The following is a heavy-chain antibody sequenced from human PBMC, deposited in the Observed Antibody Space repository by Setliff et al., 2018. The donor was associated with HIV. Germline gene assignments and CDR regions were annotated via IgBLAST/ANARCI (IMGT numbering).Heavy chain of an antibody. D-gene: IGHD1-26*01. CDR3: ARATYSGSPNPPQDY. Sequence: ASVKVSCKASEYTLTGEYFHWVRQAPGQGLEWVGWINCYSGDSKFPEKLQGRITMTADTSTSTAYMELRNLTSDDTAMYYCARATYSGSPNPPQDYWGQGTLVTVSS. CDR1: EYTLTGEY. V-gene: IGHV1-18*01. CDR2: INCYSGDS. J-gene: IGHJ4*02.